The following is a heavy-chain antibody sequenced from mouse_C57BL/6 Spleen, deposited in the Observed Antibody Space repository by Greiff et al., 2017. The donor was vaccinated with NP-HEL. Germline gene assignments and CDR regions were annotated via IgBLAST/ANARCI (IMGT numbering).Heavy chain of an antibody. Sequence: QVQLQQSGAELVRPGTSVKVSCKASGYAFTNYLIEWVKQRPGQGLEWIGVINPGSGGTNYNEKFKGKATLTADKSSSTAYMQLSSLPSEDSAVYFCARGEGLDYWGQGTTLTVSS. V-gene: IGHV1-54*01. CDR2: INPGSGGT. CDR3: ARGEGLDY. J-gene: IGHJ2*01. CDR1: GYAFTNYL. D-gene: IGHD3-3*01.